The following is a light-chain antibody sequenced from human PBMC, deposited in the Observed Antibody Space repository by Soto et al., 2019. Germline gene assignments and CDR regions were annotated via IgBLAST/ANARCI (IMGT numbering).Light chain of an antibody. J-gene: IGLJ3*02. V-gene: IGLV1-40*01. CDR1: RSNIGAGYD. CDR2: GHN. Sequence: QSVLTQPPSVSGAPGQRVTIYCTGSRSNIGAGYDVHWYQQLPGTAPKLLIYGHNNRPSGVPDRFSGSKSGTSASLAITGLQAEDEADYSCQSYDSSLRGSVFGGGTKLTVL. CDR3: QSYDSSLRGSV.